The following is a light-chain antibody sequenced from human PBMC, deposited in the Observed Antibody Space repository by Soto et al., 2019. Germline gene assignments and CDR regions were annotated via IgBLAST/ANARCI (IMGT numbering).Light chain of an antibody. CDR2: EVS. CDR3: SSYTSSNTLEV. V-gene: IGLV2-14*01. CDR1: SSDVGGSNY. Sequence: QSVLIQPASVSGPPGQSITISCTGTSSDVGGSNYISWYQHHPHRAPKLLIYEVSYRPSGVSNRFSGSKSDNTASLTISGLQAEDEADYYCSSYTSSNTLEVFGTGTKVTVL. J-gene: IGLJ1*01.